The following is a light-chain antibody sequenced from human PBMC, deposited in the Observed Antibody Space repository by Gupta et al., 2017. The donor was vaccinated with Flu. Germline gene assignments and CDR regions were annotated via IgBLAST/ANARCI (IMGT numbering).Light chain of an antibody. CDR2: EVN. V-gene: IGLV2-23*02. Sequence: QSALSQPASVSGSPGQSLTISCTGTSSDVGGYNLVSWYQQYPGRAPKLLIYEVNKRPSWVSNRFSGSKSGNTASLTISGLQSDDEADYYCCSYAVVRDRQLFGGGTKLTVL. J-gene: IGLJ2*01. CDR3: CSYAVVRDRQL. CDR1: SSDVGGYNL.